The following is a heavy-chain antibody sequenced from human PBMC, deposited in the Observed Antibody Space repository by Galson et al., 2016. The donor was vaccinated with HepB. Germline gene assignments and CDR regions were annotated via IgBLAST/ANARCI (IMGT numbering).Heavy chain of an antibody. J-gene: IGHJ3*02. V-gene: IGHV3-7*01. CDR2: XXRDXXXK. Sequence: SLRLSCAASGFTFSXXXMSXXXQAXXXGLXXVTXXXRDXXXKXXXGSXKGRFAISRDNARNSLNLQXNSLRAKDTATYYCAVGLEVPDTQNVFDIWGQGTXVTVSX. D-gene: IGHD2-2*02. CDR3: AVGLEVPDTQNVFDI. CDR1: GFTFSXXX.